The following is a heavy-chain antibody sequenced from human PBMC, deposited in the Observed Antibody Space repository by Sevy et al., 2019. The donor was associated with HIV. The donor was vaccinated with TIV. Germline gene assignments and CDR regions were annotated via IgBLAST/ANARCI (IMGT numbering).Heavy chain of an antibody. V-gene: IGHV3-21*01. CDR2: ISSSSNYI. D-gene: IGHD3-10*01. J-gene: IGHJ4*02. CDR1: GFTFSSYS. Sequence: GGSLRLSCAASGFTFSSYSMNWVRHAPGKGLEWVSSISSSSNYIYYADSVKGRFTISRDNAKNSLYLQMNSLRAEDTAVYYCARDPRNYYGSGGDYWGQGTLVTVSS. CDR3: ARDPRNYYGSGGDY.